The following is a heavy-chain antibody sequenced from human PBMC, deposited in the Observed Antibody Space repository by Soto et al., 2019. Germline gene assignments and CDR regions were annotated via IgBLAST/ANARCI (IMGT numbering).Heavy chain of an antibody. CDR2: IIPIFGTA. V-gene: IGHV1-69*01. Sequence: QVQLVQSGAEVKKPGSSVKVSCKASGGTFSSYAISWVRQAPGQGLEWMGGIIPIFGTANYAQKFQGRVTITADESTSTAYMGLSSLRSEDTAVYYCARGGAGDDSSGYPYPPSDYWGQGTLVTVSS. D-gene: IGHD3-22*01. J-gene: IGHJ4*02. CDR3: ARGGAGDDSSGYPYPPSDY. CDR1: GGTFSSYA.